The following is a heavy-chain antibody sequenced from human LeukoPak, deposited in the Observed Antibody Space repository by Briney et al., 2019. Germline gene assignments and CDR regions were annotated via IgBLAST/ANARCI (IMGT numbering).Heavy chain of an antibody. CDR3: ARFPRILDY. CDR1: GFSFSVYG. J-gene: IGHJ4*02. V-gene: IGHV3-7*04. CDR2: INQDGSET. Sequence: PGRSLRLSCTASGFSFSVYGMTWVRQAPGKGLEWVGNINQDGSETYYVDSVKGRFTISRDNTKNSLYLQMDSLRAEDTAVYYCARFPRILDYWGQGTLVTVSS. D-gene: IGHD5-18*01.